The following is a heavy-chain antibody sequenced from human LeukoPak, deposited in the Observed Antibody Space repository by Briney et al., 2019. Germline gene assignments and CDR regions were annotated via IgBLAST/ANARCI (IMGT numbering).Heavy chain of an antibody. CDR1: GGSISSSSYY. CDR2: IIHDGSA. CDR3: ARGFSLAYYDSSGFFYDS. V-gene: IGHV4-39*07. J-gene: IGHJ5*02. D-gene: IGHD3-22*01. Sequence: SETLSLTCTVSGGSISSSSYYWGWIRRPPGKGLEWIAEIIHDGSANYNPSLKSRVTISADTSKNQFSLKLTSMTAADRAVYFCARGFSLAYYDSSGFFYDSWGRGTMVTVSP.